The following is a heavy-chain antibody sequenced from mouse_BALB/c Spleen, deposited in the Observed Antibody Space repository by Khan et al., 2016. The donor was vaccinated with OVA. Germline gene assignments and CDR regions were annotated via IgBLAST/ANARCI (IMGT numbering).Heavy chain of an antibody. V-gene: IGHV5-6*01. Sequence: EVMLVESGGDLVKPGGSLKLSCAASGFTFSSYSMSWVRQTPDKRLEWVATISSDGDYTYFPDSVKGRFTISRDNAKNTLNLQMRSLKSEDTSLYYYAIHLTASFAYWAQVTLVTVSA. CDR1: GFTFSSYS. J-gene: IGHJ3*01. CDR3: AIHLTASFAY. CDR2: ISSDGDYT. D-gene: IGHD4-1*01.